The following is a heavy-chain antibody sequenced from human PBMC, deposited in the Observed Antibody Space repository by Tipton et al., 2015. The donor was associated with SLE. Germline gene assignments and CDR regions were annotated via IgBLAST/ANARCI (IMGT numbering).Heavy chain of an antibody. CDR2: ISSSGST. D-gene: IGHD5-18*01. V-gene: IGHV4-39*01. CDR1: GDSITSHY. Sequence: TLSLTCTVSGDSITSHYWGWIRQPPEKGLEWIVSISSSGSTQYYNPSLKSRVTISVDTSKNQFSLKLNSVTAADTAVYYCARQQRRAFDIWGQGTMVTVSS. CDR3: ARQQRRAFDI. J-gene: IGHJ3*02.